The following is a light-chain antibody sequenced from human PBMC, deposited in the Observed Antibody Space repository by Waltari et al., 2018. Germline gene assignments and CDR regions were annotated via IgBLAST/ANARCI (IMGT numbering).Light chain of an antibody. CDR2: DTK. CDR3: VLSMGSGIWV. J-gene: IGLJ3*02. V-gene: IGLV8-61*01. CDR1: SGSVSTTYY. Sequence: QTVVTQEPSLSVSPGGTVTLTCGLSSGSVSTTYYPSWYQQAPGPAPRTLILDTKTRSAGVPDRFSGSILDNKAALTSTGAQADDESDYYCVLSMGSGIWVFGGGTKLTVL.